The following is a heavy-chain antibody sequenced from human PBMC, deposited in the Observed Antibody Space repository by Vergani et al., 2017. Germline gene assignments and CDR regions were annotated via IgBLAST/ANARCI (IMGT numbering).Heavy chain of an antibody. CDR3: AKDHVLMVYSSVSYGMDV. Sequence: VQLVESGGGLVQPGGSLRLSCAASGFTFSSYGMHWVRQAPGKGLEWVAVISYDGSNKYYADSVKGRFTISRDNSKNTLYLQMNSLRAEDTAVYYCAKDHVLMVYSSVSYGMDVWGQGP. J-gene: IGHJ6*02. CDR1: GFTFSSYG. V-gene: IGHV3-30*18. CDR2: ISYDGSNK. D-gene: IGHD2-8*01.